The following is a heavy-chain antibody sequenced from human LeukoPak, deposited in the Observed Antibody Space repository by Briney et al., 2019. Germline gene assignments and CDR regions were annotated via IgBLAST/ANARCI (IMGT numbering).Heavy chain of an antibody. CDR1: GYSISSGYY. CDR3: ARRRDYYYYYMNV. V-gene: IGHV4-38-2*01. CDR2: IYHSGST. J-gene: IGHJ6*03. Sequence: SETLSLTCAVSGYSISSGYYWGWIRQPPGKGLEWIGSIYHSGSTYYNPSLKSRVTISVDTSKNQFSLKLSSVTAADTAVYYCARRRDYYYYYMNVWGKGTTVTVSS.